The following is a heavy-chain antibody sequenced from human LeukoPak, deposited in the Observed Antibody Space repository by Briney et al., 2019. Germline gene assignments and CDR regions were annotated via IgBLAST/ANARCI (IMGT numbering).Heavy chain of an antibody. V-gene: IGHV1-2*02. CDR1: GYPFTDYY. CDR2: INPNRGGT. CDR3: ARVPSMIRGVVNYGMDV. J-gene: IGHJ6*02. Sequence: ASVKVSCKASGYPFTDYYMHWVRQAPGQGLEWMGWINPNRGGTDYAQKFQGRVTMTRDTSINTAYMELRRLTSDDTAVYYCARVPSMIRGVVNYGMDVWGQGTTVTVSS. D-gene: IGHD3-10*01.